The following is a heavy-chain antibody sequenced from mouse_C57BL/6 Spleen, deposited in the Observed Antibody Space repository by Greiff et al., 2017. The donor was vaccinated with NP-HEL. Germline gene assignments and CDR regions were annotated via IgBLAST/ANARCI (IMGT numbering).Heavy chain of an antibody. V-gene: IGHV14-3*01. CDR1: GFNIKNTY. CDR2: IDPANGNT. J-gene: IGHJ4*01. D-gene: IGHD1-1*01. CDR3: ASYYGSSTNDYAMDY. Sequence: EVQLQESVAELVRPGASVKLSCTASGFNIKNTYMHWVKQRPEQGLEWIGRIDPANGNTKYDPKFQGKATITADTSSNTAYLQRSSLTSEDTAIYYCASYYGSSTNDYAMDYWGQGTSVTVSA.